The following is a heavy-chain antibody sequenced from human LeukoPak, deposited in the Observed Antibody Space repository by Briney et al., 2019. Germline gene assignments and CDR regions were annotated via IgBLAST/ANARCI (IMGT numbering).Heavy chain of an antibody. CDR3: ARTPNRDGYSHIDF. Sequence: GGSLRLSCAASGFTFTNHAMAWVRLAPGKGLEWVSTLSDSGASTYCADSVKGRFTISRDNSRNTMYLQMDSLRADDTGVYFCARTPNRDGYSHIDFWGQGALVTVSS. CDR2: LSDSGAST. D-gene: IGHD5-24*01. CDR1: GFTFTNHA. V-gene: IGHV3-23*01. J-gene: IGHJ4*02.